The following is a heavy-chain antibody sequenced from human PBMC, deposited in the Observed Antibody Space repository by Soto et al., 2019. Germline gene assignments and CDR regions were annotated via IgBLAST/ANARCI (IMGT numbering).Heavy chain of an antibody. CDR1: GGTFSSYT. Sequence: GASVKPSCKDCGGTFSSYTISWVRQAPGQGLEWMGRIIPILGIANYAQKFQGRVTITADKSTSTAYMELSSLRSEDTAVYYCAAVSDILTGPPLPGSGMDVWGQGTLVTVSS. J-gene: IGHJ4*02. CDR3: AAVSDILTGPPLPGSGMDV. CDR2: IIPILGIA. D-gene: IGHD3-9*01. V-gene: IGHV1-69*02.